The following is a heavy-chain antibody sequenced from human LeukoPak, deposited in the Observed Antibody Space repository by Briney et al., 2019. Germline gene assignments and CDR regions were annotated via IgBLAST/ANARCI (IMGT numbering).Heavy chain of an antibody. CDR1: GYTFTSYG. CDR2: ISAYNGNT. J-gene: IGHJ4*02. D-gene: IGHD3-3*01. CDR3: ARVLILTIFGVVPDY. V-gene: IGHV1-18*01. Sequence: GASVKVSCKASGYTFTSYGISWVRRAPGQGLEWMGWISAYNGNTNYAQKLQGRVTMTTDTSTSTAYMELRSLRSDDTAVYYCARVLILTIFGVVPDYWGQGTLVTVSS.